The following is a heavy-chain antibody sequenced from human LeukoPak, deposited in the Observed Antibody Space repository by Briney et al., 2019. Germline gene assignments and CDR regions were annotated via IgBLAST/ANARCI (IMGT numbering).Heavy chain of an antibody. CDR3: ARLDYGGTPDAFDI. Sequence: SETLSLTCTVSGGSISSGSYYWSWIRQPAGKGLEWIGRIYTSGSTNYNPSLKSRVTISVVTSKNQFSLKLSSVTAADTAVYYCARLDYGGTPDAFDIWGQGTMVTVSS. CDR1: GGSISSGSYY. CDR2: IYTSGST. V-gene: IGHV4-61*02. D-gene: IGHD4-23*01. J-gene: IGHJ3*02.